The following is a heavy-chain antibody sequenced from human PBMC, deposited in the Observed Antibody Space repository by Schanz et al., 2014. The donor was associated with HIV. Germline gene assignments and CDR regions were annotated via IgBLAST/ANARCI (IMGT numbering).Heavy chain of an antibody. V-gene: IGHV3-30*18. J-gene: IGHJ4*02. D-gene: IGHD5-12*01. CDR3: AKGLTIWLQPPFDY. CDR2: IPYDGNND. CDR1: GFTFSNAW. Sequence: VQLVESGGDLVKPGGSLRLSCVGSGFTFSNAWMRWVRQAPGKGLEWVALIPYDGNNDFYADSVKGRFTISRDNSKNTLYLQMNNLRAEDTAVYYCAKGLTIWLQPPFDYWGQGTLVTVSS.